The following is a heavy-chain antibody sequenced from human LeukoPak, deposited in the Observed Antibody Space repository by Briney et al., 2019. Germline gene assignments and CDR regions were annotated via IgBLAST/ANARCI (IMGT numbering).Heavy chain of an antibody. CDR3: ATSGDYYDSSGHDAFDI. J-gene: IGHJ3*02. CDR1: GCTLAELS. CDR2: FELEDGET. V-gene: IGHV1-24*01. D-gene: IGHD3-22*01. Sequence: ASVKVSCTVSGCTLAELSMHWVRQAPGKGLERMGGFELEDGETIYAQKFQGRVTMSEDTSTDTAYMELSSLRSEDTAVYYCATSGDYYDSSGHDAFDIWGQGTMVTVSS.